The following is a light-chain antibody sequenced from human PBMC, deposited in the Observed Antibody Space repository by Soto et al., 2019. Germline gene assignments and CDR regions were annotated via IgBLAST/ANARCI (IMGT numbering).Light chain of an antibody. J-gene: IGKJ3*01. Sequence: EIVLTKSQDTLSLSPGERATLSCRASQSVSSSLAWYQQKPGQAPKLLSYDASNRATGSPARFSGSGSGTDFTLTISSLEPEDFAVYYCQHRSNWPPEVTFGPGTKVDIK. CDR3: QHRSNWPPEVT. CDR2: DAS. CDR1: QSVSSS. V-gene: IGKV3-11*01.